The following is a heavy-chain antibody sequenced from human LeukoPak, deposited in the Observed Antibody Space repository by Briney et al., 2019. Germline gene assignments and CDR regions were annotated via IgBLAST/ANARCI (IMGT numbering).Heavy chain of an antibody. Sequence: PGGSLRLSCAASGFTFSIYAMSWVRQAPGKGLEWVAGISSSGGTTYYADSMRGRFSISRDNSKSMLYLEMSSLRAEDTAVYYCAKVAARRDYEAYFEYCGQGTQVTVSS. J-gene: IGHJ4*02. CDR1: GFTFSIYA. V-gene: IGHV3-23*01. CDR3: AKVAARRDYEAYFEY. D-gene: IGHD5-24*01. CDR2: ISSSGGTT.